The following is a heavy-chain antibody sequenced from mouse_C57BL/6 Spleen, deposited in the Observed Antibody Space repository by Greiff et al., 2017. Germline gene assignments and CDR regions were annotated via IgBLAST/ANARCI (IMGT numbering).Heavy chain of an antibody. CDR2: ILPGSGST. D-gene: IGHD2-12*01. J-gene: IGHJ2*01. V-gene: IGHV1-9*01. Sequence: QVQLQQSGPELMKPGASVKLSCKASGYTFTGYWIEWVKQRPGHGLEWIGEILPGSGSTNYNEKFKGKATITADTSSNTAYMQPSILTLADSAIYYCARGGSYSPYCFDYWGQGTTLTVSS. CDR1: GYTFTGYW. CDR3: ARGGSYSPYCFDY.